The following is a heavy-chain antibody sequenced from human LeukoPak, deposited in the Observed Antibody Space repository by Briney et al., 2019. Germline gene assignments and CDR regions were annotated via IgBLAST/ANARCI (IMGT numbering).Heavy chain of an antibody. Sequence: GESLKISCKGSEYSFTSFWIGWVRQMRGKGLEWMGIIYPDDSETIYSPSFQGQVTFSVDKSITTAYLHWSSLKASDTAMFYCARLYYDVSGYFDYWGQGTLVTVSS. CDR1: EYSFTSFW. CDR3: ARLYYDVSGYFDY. J-gene: IGHJ4*02. CDR2: IYPDDSET. V-gene: IGHV5-51*01. D-gene: IGHD3-22*01.